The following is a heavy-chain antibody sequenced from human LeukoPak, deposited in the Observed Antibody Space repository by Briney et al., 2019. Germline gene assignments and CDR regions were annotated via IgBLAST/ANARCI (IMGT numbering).Heavy chain of an antibody. CDR3: AKDPPSGSYSNGVDY. CDR1: GFTFSSYG. D-gene: IGHD1-26*01. CDR2: ISYDGSNK. J-gene: IGHJ4*02. V-gene: IGHV3-30*18. Sequence: GGSLGSSGAAPGFTFSSYGMHWVRQAPGKGLEGVAVISYDGSNKYYADSVKGRFTISRDNSKNTLYLQMNSLRAEDTAVYYCAKDPPSGSYSNGVDYWGQGTLVTVSS.